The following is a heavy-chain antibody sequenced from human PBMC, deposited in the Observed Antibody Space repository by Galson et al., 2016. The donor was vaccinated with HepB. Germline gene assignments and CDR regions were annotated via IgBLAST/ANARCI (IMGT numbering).Heavy chain of an antibody. D-gene: IGHD3-10*01. CDR2: ISWNSRSI. CDR3: AKGRWELTRGYFDC. V-gene: IGHV3-9*01. J-gene: IGHJ4*02. Sequence: SLRLSCAASGFTFDDHGMHWVRQAPGKGLEWVSGISWNSRSIGYADSVEGRFTISRDNAKKSLYLQMESLRPEDTAVYYCAKGRWELTRGYFDCWGQGTLVTVSS. CDR1: GFTFDDHG.